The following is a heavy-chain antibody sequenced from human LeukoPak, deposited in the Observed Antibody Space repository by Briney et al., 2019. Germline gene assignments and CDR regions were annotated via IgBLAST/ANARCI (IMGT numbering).Heavy chain of an antibody. V-gene: IGHV3-66*02. J-gene: IGHJ4*02. CDR3: VTSTGQQFIPYDY. D-gene: IGHD6-13*01. CDR2: IYGADAA. CDR1: GFNVSSNY. Sequence: GGSLRLCCAASGFNVSSNYMTWIRQAPGKGLEWVSLIYGADAAYYAESGRGRFMISRDNLKNTLFLPMNSLRVEDTAVYYCVTSTGQQFIPYDYWGQGTHVTVSS.